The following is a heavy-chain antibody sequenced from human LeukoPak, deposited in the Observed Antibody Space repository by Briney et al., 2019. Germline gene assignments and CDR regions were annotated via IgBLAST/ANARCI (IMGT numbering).Heavy chain of an antibody. CDR3: AKGVIAAYYFDY. CDR2: ISGSGGST. D-gene: IGHD6-6*01. V-gene: IGHV3-23*01. J-gene: IGHJ4*02. CDR1: GFTFSSYA. Sequence: GGSLRLSCAASGFTFSSYAMSWVRQAPGKGLEGVSAISGSGGSTYYADSVKGRFTISRDNSKNTLYLQMNSLRAEDTAVYYCAKGVIAAYYFDYWGQGTLVTVSS.